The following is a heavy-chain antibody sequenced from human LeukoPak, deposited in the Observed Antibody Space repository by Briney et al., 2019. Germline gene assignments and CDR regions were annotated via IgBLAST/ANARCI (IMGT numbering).Heavy chain of an antibody. J-gene: IGHJ4*02. Sequence: GGSLRLSCAASGSTFSSYAMSWVRQAPGKGLEWVAKIKEDGSEKYYVDSVKGRFTISRDNAKNSLYLQMNSLRTEDTAVYYCTRGGSVSGWGQGTLVTVSS. D-gene: IGHD3-10*01. CDR3: TRGGSVSG. CDR1: GSTFSSYA. CDR2: IKEDGSEK. V-gene: IGHV3-7*01.